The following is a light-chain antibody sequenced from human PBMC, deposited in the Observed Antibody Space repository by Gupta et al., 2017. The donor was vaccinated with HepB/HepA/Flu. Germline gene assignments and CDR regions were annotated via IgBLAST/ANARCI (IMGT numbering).Light chain of an antibody. CDR1: EGINTN. CDR2: GPS. Sequence: EIVMTQSPATLSVSPGERATVSCSSSEGINTNLAWYQQKPGQPPRLLIYGPSIRVTGTPARFSGSGSGTEFILTITSPQPEDSAVYYCQQYNNWPRTFGQGTKVEIK. CDR3: QQYNNWPRT. V-gene: IGKV3-15*01. J-gene: IGKJ2*01.